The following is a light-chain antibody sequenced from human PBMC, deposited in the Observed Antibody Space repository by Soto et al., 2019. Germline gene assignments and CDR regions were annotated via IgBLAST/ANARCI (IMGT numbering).Light chain of an antibody. V-gene: IGLV2-14*01. CDR3: SSYTSSSTLLDV. Sequence: QSALTQPASVSGSPGQSITISCTGTSSDVGGYNYVSWYQQHPGKAPKLMIYDVSNRPSGVSNRFSGSKSSNTASLTISGLQAEDEADYYCSSYTSSSTLLDVFGTGTKVTVL. CDR2: DVS. CDR1: SSDVGGYNY. J-gene: IGLJ1*01.